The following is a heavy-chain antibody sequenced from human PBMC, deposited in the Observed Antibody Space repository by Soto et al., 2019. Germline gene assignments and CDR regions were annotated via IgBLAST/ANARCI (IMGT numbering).Heavy chain of an antibody. Sequence: SETLSLTCAVYGGSFSGYYWSWIRQPPGKGLEWIGEINHSGSTNYNPSLKSRVTISVDTSKNQFSLKLSSVTAADTAVYYCARKKFRYCSGGSCYSNVNWFDPWGQGTLVTVSS. V-gene: IGHV4-34*01. CDR2: INHSGST. J-gene: IGHJ5*02. CDR3: ARKKFRYCSGGSCYSNVNWFDP. D-gene: IGHD2-15*01. CDR1: GGSFSGYY.